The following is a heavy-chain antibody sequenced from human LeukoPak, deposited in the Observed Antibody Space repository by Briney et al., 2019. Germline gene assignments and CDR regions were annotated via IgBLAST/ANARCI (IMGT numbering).Heavy chain of an antibody. CDR3: ARNRPAGYDYDYGFELRH. D-gene: IGHD4/OR15-4a*01. Sequence: QTGGSLRLSCAASGFSFSNYGMNWVRQAPGKGLEWVSGISRSGDTTYYAASVKGRFTISRDNSENTLFLQMDSLRADDTAVYFCARNRPAGYDYDYGFELRHWGQGTLVTVSS. CDR2: ISRSGDTT. V-gene: IGHV3-23*01. J-gene: IGHJ4*02. CDR1: GFSFSNYG.